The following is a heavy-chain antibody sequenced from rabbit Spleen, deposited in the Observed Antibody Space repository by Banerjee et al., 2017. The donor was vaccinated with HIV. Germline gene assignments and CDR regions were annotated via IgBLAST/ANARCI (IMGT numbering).Heavy chain of an antibody. V-gene: IGHV1S40*01. CDR3: ARDPASSFSSYGMDL. CDR2: IATSSSFFT. CDR1: GFFFTSAYY. J-gene: IGHJ3*01. Sequence: QSLQVSVGDLVKPLASLTLTFTVSGFFFTSAYYIFWVRQAPGKGLEWIACIATSSSFFTYYASWAKGRFTISKTSSTTVTLQMTSLTAADTATYFCARDPASSFSSYGMDLWGQGTLVTVS. D-gene: IGHD8-1*01.